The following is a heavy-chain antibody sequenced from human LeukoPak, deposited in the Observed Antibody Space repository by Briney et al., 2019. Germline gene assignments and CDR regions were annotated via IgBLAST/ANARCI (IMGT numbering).Heavy chain of an antibody. D-gene: IGHD5-12*01. CDR2: IKQDGSEK. J-gene: IGHJ4*02. CDR3: ARGREEWLRLKGNYFDY. Sequence: GGSLRLSCAASGFTFSSYWMSWVRQAPGKGLEWVANIKQDGSEKYYVDSVKGRFTISRDNAKSALYLQINSLRAEDTAVYYCARGREEWLRLKGNYFDYWGQGTLVTVSS. V-gene: IGHV3-7*01. CDR1: GFTFSSYW.